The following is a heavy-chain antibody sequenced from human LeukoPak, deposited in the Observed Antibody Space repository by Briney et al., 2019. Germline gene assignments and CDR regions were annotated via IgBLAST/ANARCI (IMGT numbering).Heavy chain of an antibody. CDR3: ARGTLYSSPFDY. V-gene: IGHV1-69*13. J-gene: IGHJ4*02. Sequence: VASVKVSCKASGGTFSSYAISWVRQAPGQGLEWMGGIIPIFGTANYAQKFQGRVTITADESTSTAYMELSSLRSEDTAVYYCARGTLYSSPFDYWGQGTLVTVSS. D-gene: IGHD6-13*01. CDR2: IIPIFGTA. CDR1: GGTFSSYA.